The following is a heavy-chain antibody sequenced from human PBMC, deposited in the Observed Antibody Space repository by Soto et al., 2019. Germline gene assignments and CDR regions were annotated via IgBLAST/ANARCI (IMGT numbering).Heavy chain of an antibody. V-gene: IGHV3-21*01. CDR3: ARDSSYDFWSGNAAFDI. CDR2: ISSSSSYI. J-gene: IGHJ3*02. D-gene: IGHD3-3*01. Sequence: GGSLRLSCAASGFTFSSYSMNWVRQAPGKGLEWVSSISSSSSYIYYADSVKGRFTISRDNAKNSLYLQMNSLRAEDTAVYYCARDSSYDFWSGNAAFDIWGQGTMVTVSS. CDR1: GFTFSSYS.